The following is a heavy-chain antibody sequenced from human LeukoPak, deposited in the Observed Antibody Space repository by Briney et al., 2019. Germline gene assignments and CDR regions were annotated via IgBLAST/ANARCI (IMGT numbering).Heavy chain of an antibody. CDR1: GGTFSSYA. D-gene: IGHD6-13*01. J-gene: IGHJ4*02. Sequence: SVKVSCKASGGTFSSYAISWVRQAPGQGLEWMGRIIPIFGTANYARKFQGRVTITTDESTSTAYMGLSSLRSEDTAVYYCARDQGQMYSSSYFDYWGQGTLVTVSS. CDR3: ARDQGQMYSSSYFDY. CDR2: IIPIFGTA. V-gene: IGHV1-69*05.